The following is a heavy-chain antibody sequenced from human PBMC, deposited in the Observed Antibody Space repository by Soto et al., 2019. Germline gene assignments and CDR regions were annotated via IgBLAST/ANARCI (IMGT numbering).Heavy chain of an antibody. CDR2: VNHSGSS. J-gene: IGHJ4*02. D-gene: IGHD6-6*01. CDR1: GGSFSGYY. Sequence: QEPLQQLGAGLPELSEALSLTCAVYGGSFSGYYWSWIRQPPGKGLDWIGEVNHSGSSDYNPPLKSRVTISVDTSKSQFSLKLCSVTAADSAVYYCARVPLQLDSRIDYWGQGTLVTVSS. CDR3: ARVPLQLDSRIDY. V-gene: IGHV4-34*01.